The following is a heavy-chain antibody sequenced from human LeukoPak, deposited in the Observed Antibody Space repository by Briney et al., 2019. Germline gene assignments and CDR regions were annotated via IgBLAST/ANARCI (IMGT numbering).Heavy chain of an antibody. CDR3: TTKTRITIFGVVIIDYFDY. V-gene: IGHV3-15*01. D-gene: IGHD3-3*01. J-gene: IGHJ4*02. CDR2: IKSKTDGGTT. Sequence: GWSLRLSCAASGFTFSNAWMSWVRQAPGEGLEWVGRIKSKTDGGTTDYAAPVKGRFTISRDDSKNTLYLQMNSLKTEDTAVYYCTTKTRITIFGVVIIDYFDYWGQGTLVTVSS. CDR1: GFTFSNAW.